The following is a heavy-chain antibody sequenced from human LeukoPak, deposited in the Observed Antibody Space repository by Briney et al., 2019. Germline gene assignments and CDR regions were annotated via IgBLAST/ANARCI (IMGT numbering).Heavy chain of an antibody. J-gene: IGHJ4*02. D-gene: IGHD6-13*01. Sequence: GASVKVSCKASGYTFISYYMHWVRQAPGQGLEWMGIINPSGGSTSYTQKFQGRVAMTRDTSTSTVYTELSSLRSEDTAVYYCARDSGMKQQLDYFDYWGQGTLVTVSS. CDR1: GYTFISYY. V-gene: IGHV1-46*01. CDR3: ARDSGMKQQLDYFDY. CDR2: INPSGGST.